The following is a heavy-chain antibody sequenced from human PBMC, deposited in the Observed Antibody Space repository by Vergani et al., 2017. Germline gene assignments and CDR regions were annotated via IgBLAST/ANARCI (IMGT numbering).Heavy chain of an antibody. V-gene: IGHV3-21*04. CDR3: AKDSGHGDYSSD. CDR2: ISSSSSYI. D-gene: IGHD4-17*01. Sequence: EVQLVESGGGLVKPGGSLRLSCAASGFTFSSYSMNWVRQAPGKGLEWVSSISSSSSYIYYADSVKGRFTISRDNAKNSLYLQMNSLRAEDTALYYCAKDSGHGDYSSDWGQGTLVTVSS. CDR1: GFTFSSYS. J-gene: IGHJ4*02.